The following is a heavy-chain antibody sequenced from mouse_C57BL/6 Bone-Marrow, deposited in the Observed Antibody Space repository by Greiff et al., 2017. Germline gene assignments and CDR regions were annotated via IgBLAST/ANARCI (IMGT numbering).Heavy chain of an antibody. D-gene: IGHD1-1*01. J-gene: IGHJ1*03. Sequence: QVQLQQPGAELVKPGASVKLSCKASGYTFTSYWMHWVKQRPGRGLEWIGRIDPNSGGTKYNEKFKSKATLTVDKPSSTAYMQRSSLTSEDSAVYECVITTVVATGYFDVWGTGTTVTVSS. CDR1: GYTFTSYW. CDR3: VITTVVATGYFDV. CDR2: IDPNSGGT. V-gene: IGHV1-72*01.